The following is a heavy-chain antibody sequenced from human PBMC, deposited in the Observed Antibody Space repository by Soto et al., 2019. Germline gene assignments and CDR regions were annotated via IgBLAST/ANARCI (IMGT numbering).Heavy chain of an antibody. V-gene: IGHV5-10-1*01. D-gene: IGHD2-2*01. Sequence: GESLKISCKGSGYSFTSYWISWVRQMPGKGLEWMGRIDPSDSYTNYSPSFQGHVTISADKSISTAYLQWSSLKASDTAMYYCAARTREPTPTIVVVPAAFIDYWGQGTLVTVSS. CDR2: IDPSDSYT. J-gene: IGHJ4*02. CDR1: GYSFTSYW. CDR3: AARTREPTPTIVVVPAAFIDY.